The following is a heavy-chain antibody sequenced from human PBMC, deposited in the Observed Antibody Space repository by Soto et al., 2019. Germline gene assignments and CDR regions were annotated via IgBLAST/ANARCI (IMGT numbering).Heavy chain of an antibody. CDR2: IYYSGST. Sequence: SETLSLTCTVSGGSVSSGSYYWSWIRQPPGKGLEWIGYIYYSGSTNYNPSLKSRVTISVDTSKNQFSLKLSSVTAADTAVYYCAREGYYDSSGNVDWGQGTLVTVSS. D-gene: IGHD3-22*01. CDR1: GGSVSSGSYY. CDR3: AREGYYDSSGNVD. J-gene: IGHJ4*02. V-gene: IGHV4-61*01.